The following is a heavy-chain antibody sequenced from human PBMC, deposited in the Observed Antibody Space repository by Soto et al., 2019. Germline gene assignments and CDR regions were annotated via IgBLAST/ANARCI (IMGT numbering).Heavy chain of an antibody. J-gene: IGHJ6*02. CDR2: ISRSGKDT. Sequence: PVGSLRLSCVVSGFDLTSSRMNWVRQAPGKGLEWVASISRSGKDTFYRPSVKGRFAISRDSAGTSLFLRMDSVKVEDTAVYDCARVHLVAGSAFYCAMDVWGPGTAVTVSS. D-gene: IGHD6-6*01. CDR3: ARVHLVAGSAFYCAMDV. V-gene: IGHV3-21*01. CDR1: GFDLTSSR.